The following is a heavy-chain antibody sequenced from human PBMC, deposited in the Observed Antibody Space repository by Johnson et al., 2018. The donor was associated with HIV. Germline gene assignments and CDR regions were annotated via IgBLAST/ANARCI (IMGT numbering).Heavy chain of an antibody. J-gene: IGHJ3*02. CDR2: IYSGGST. Sequence: EQLVESGGGLIQPGGSLRLSCAASGFTVSSNYMSWVRQAPGKGLEWVSVIYSGGSTYYADSVKGRFTISGDNSKKTLYLQMNSRRAEATAVYYCAREGTSEIVGATRGGDALDIWGQGTMVTVSS. CDR3: AREGTSEIVGATRGGDALDI. V-gene: IGHV3-53*01. D-gene: IGHD1-26*01. CDR1: GFTVSSNY.